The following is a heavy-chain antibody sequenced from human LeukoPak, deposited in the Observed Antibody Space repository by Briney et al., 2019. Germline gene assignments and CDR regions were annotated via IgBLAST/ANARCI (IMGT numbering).Heavy chain of an antibody. CDR3: ARVSYGDYGYYYYYMDV. CDR2: IYYSGST. J-gene: IGHJ6*03. D-gene: IGHD4-17*01. Sequence: SETLFLTCTVSGGSISSYYWSWIRQPPGKGLEWIGYIYYSGSTNYNPSLKSRVTISVDTSKNQFSLKLSSVTAADTAVYYCARVSYGDYGYYYYYMDVWGKGTTVTVSS. CDR1: GGSISSYY. V-gene: IGHV4-59*01.